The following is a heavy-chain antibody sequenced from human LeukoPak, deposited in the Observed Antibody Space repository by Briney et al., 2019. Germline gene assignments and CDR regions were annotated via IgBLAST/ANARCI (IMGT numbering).Heavy chain of an antibody. CDR3: ASHSGSYYGDAFDI. CDR2: IIPILGIA. J-gene: IGHJ3*02. CDR1: GGTFSSYA. Sequence: SVKVSCKASGGTFSSYAISWVRQAPGQGLEWMGRIIPILGIANYAQKFQGRVTITADKSTSTAYMELSSLRSEDTAVYYCASHSGSYYGDAFDIWGQGTMVTVSS. D-gene: IGHD3-10*01. V-gene: IGHV1-69*04.